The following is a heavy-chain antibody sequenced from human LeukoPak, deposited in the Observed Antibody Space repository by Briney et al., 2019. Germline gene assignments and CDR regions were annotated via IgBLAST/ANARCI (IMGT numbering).Heavy chain of an antibody. CDR2: ISSSGRTI. CDR1: GFTFSRCE. V-gene: IGHV3-48*03. D-gene: IGHD3-16*01. Sequence: GGSLRLSCAASGFTFSRCEMNWVRQPPGKGLEWVSYISSSGRTIYQADSVKGRFTISRDNAKNSLYLQMSSLRAEDTAVYYCARDLKQGGQNYYYGMDVWGQGITVTVSS. J-gene: IGHJ6*02. CDR3: ARDLKQGGQNYYYGMDV.